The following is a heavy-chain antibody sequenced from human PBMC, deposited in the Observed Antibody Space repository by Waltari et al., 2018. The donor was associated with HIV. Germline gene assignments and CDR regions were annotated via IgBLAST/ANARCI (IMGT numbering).Heavy chain of an antibody. J-gene: IGHJ3*02. CDR1: GYTFTGYY. CDR3: ARDEGSGSYSYDAFDI. D-gene: IGHD3-10*01. V-gene: IGHV1-2*02. Sequence: QVQLVQSGAEVKKPGASVKVSCKASGYTFTGYYMHWVRQAPGQGLEWMGWINPNSGGTNYAQKFQGRVTMTRDTSISTAYMELSRLRSDDTAVYYCARDEGSGSYSYDAFDIWGQGTMVTVSS. CDR2: INPNSGGT.